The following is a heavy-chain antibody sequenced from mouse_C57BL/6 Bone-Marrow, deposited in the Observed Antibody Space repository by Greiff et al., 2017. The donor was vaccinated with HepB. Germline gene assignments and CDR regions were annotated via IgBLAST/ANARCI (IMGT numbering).Heavy chain of an antibody. V-gene: IGHV5-12*01. Sequence: EVKLQESGGGLVQPGGSLKLSCAASGFTFSDYYMYWVRQTPEKRLEWVAYISNGGGSTYYPDTVKGRFTISRDNAKNTLYLQMSRLKSEDTAMYYCATIYYGNYDAMDYWGQGTSVTVSS. CDR1: GFTFSDYY. CDR3: ATIYYGNYDAMDY. D-gene: IGHD2-1*01. J-gene: IGHJ4*01. CDR2: ISNGGGST.